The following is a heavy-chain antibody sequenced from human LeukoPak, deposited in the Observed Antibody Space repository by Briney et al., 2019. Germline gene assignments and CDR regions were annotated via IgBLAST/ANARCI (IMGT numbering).Heavy chain of an antibody. CDR3: ARDNSVISDCSSASCFHFNY. CDR2: ISAYNGNT. V-gene: IGHV1-18*01. CDR1: GYTFTRYC. Sequence: ASVKVSCKASGYTFTRYCITWVRQAPGQGLEWMGWISAYNGNTNYAHKFQGRVTMTTDTSTSTAYMELRSLSSDDTAVYYCARDNSVISDCSSASCFHFNYWGQGTLVTVSS. J-gene: IGHJ4*02. D-gene: IGHD2-2*01.